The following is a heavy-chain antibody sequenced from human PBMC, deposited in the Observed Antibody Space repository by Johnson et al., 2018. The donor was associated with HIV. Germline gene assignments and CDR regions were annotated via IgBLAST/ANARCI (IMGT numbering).Heavy chain of an antibody. V-gene: IGHV3-33*06. Sequence: QVQLVESGGGVVQPGRSVRLYCAASGFIFSTYGMHWVRQAPGKGLEWVAVIWYDGSNEHYAEPVKGRFTITRENSKNTLYLQMNNLRAEETAVYYCAKGGWGGENSDHYAFDIWGQGTMVIVSS. CDR1: GFIFSTYG. J-gene: IGHJ3*02. D-gene: IGHD3-16*01. CDR3: AKGGWGGENSDHYAFDI. CDR2: IWYDGSNE.